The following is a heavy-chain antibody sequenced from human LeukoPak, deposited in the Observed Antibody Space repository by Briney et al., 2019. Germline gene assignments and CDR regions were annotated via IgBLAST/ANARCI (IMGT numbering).Heavy chain of an antibody. CDR3: ARDRAVYSDSRGYYPDAFDI. CDR1: TFTLSSYT. CDR2: ISSRSNYI. J-gene: IGHJ3*02. D-gene: IGHD3-22*01. Sequence: GGSLRLSCAASTFTLSSYTMNWVRQAPGKGLEWVSSISSRSNYIYLADSLKGRFTISRDNAKNSLYLQMNSLRAEDTAMYYCARDRAVYSDSRGYYPDAFDIWGQGTMVTVSS. V-gene: IGHV3-21*01.